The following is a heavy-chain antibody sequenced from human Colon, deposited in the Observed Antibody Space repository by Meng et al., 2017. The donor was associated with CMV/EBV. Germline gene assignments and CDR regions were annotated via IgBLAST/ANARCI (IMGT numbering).Heavy chain of an antibody. Sequence: GGSLRLSCVAFGFSFSNFWMSWVRQAPGKGLEWVANIKEDGSEQFYADSVKGRFTISRDNAKNSLYLQMNSLRAEDTAVYYCATEGACSNTSCRARYFDYWGQGTLVTVSS. J-gene: IGHJ4*02. CDR3: ATEGACSNTSCRARYFDY. V-gene: IGHV3-7*01. CDR2: IKEDGSEQ. D-gene: IGHD2-2*01. CDR1: GFSFSNFW.